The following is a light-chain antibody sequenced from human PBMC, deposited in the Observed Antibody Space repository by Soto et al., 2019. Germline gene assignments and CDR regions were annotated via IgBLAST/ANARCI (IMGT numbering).Light chain of an antibody. CDR3: RSYTSKSTVV. CDR2: DVS. J-gene: IGLJ2*01. Sequence: QSALTQPASVSGSPGQSIAISCTGTRSDVGGYNYVSWYQQPPGKAPKLIIYDVSDRPSGVSSRFSGSKSGNTASLTISGLEADDAADYYCRSYTSKSTVVFGGGTKLTVL. CDR1: RSDVGGYNY. V-gene: IGLV2-14*01.